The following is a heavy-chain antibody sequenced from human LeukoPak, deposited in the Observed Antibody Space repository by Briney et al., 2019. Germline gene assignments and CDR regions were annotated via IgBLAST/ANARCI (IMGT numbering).Heavy chain of an antibody. J-gene: IGHJ4*02. CDR3: AKDMGSPNQDLTYYYDSSGYFDY. D-gene: IGHD3-22*01. V-gene: IGHV3-23*01. CDR2: ISGSGGST. Sequence: PGGSLRLSCAASGFTFSSYAMSWVRQAPGKGLEWVSVISGSGGSTYYADSVEGRFTISRDNSKNTLYLQMNSLRAEDTAVYYCAKDMGSPNQDLTYYYDSSGYFDYWGQGTLVTVSS. CDR1: GFTFSSYA.